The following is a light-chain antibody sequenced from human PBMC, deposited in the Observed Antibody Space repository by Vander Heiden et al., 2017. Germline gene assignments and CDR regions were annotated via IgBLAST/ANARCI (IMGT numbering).Light chain of an antibody. CDR3: SSYTSSSTLGV. V-gene: IGLV2-14*01. CDR1: SSDVGGYNY. Sequence: QSALTQPASVSGSPGPSITISCTGTSSDVGGYNYVSWYQQHPGKAPKLMIYEVSNRPSGVSNRFSGSKSGNTASLTISGLQAEDEADYYCSSYTSSSTLGVFGTGTKVTGL. CDR2: EVS. J-gene: IGLJ1*01.